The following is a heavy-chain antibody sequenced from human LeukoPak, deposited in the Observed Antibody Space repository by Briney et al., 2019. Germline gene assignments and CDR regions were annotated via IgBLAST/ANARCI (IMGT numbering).Heavy chain of an antibody. CDR3: ARDSLLGSYFRFDP. V-gene: IGHV1-2*02. D-gene: IGHD1-26*01. CDR1: GYTFTGYY. Sequence: ASVKVSCKASGYTFTGYYMHWVRQAPGQGLEWMGWINPNSGGTNYAQKFQGRVTMTRDTSISTAYMELRSRRSDDTAVYYCARDSLLGSYFRFDPWGQGTLVTVSS. CDR2: INPNSGGT. J-gene: IGHJ5*02.